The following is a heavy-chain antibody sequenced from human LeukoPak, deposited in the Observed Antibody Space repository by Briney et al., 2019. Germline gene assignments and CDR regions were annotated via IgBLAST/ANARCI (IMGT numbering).Heavy chain of an antibody. J-gene: IGHJ4*02. CDR1: GFSFSSYG. V-gene: IGHV3-30*03. CDR2: ISNDGINK. Sequence: PGRSLRLSCAASGFSFSSYGMHWVRQAPGKGLEGVAVISNDGINKYYADSVKGRFIISRDNSKNTLYLQMNSLRAEDTAVYYCASPRSPAYSYGPGYFDYWGQGTLVAVSS. CDR3: ASPRSPAYSYGPGYFDY. D-gene: IGHD5-18*01.